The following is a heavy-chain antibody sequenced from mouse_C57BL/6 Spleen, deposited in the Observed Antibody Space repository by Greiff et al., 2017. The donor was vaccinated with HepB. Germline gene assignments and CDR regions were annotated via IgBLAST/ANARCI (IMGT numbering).Heavy chain of an antibody. D-gene: IGHD2-5*01. V-gene: IGHV1-74*01. CDR1: GYTFTSYW. CDR3: ATWTAYYSNHFDY. J-gene: IGHJ2*01. CDR2: IHPSDSDT. Sequence: QVQLQQPGAELVKPGASVKVSCKASGYTFTSYWMHWVKQRPGQGLEWIGRIHPSDSDTNYNQKFKGKATLTVDKSSSTAYMQLSSLTSEDSAVYYCATWTAYYSNHFDYWGQGTTLTVSS.